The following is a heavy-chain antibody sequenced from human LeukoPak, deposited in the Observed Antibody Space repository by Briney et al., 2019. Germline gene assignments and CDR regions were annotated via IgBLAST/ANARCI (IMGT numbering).Heavy chain of an antibody. Sequence: SVKVSCKASGGTFSSYAISWVRQAPGQGLEWMGGIIPIFGTANYAQKFQGRVTITADESTSTAYMELSSLRSEDTAVYYCARSYYYDSSGYYERDFDAFDIWGQGTMVTVSS. D-gene: IGHD3-22*01. V-gene: IGHV1-69*13. CDR2: IIPIFGTA. J-gene: IGHJ3*02. CDR1: GGTFSSYA. CDR3: ARSYYYDSSGYYERDFDAFDI.